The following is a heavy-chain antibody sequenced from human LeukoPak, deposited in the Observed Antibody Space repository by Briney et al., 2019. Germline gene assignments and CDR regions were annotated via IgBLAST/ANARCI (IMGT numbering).Heavy chain of an antibody. Sequence: SETLSLTCAVYGGSFSGYYWSWIRQPPGKGLEWIGEINHSGSTNYNPSLKSRVTIPVDTSKNQFSLKLSSVTAADTAVYYCARDSRRYQLLRNWFDPWGQGTLVTVSS. J-gene: IGHJ5*02. CDR1: GGSFSGYY. D-gene: IGHD2-2*01. CDR2: INHSGST. V-gene: IGHV4-34*01. CDR3: ARDSRRYQLLRNWFDP.